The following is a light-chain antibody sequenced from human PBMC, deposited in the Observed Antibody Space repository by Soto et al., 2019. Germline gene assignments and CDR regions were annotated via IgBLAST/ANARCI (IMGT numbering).Light chain of an antibody. CDR2: DAS. J-gene: IGKJ1*01. CDR1: QSVSSNY. Sequence: EIVLTQSPGTLSLSPGERATLSCRASQSVSSNYLAWYQQRPGQAPRLLIYDASSRATGIPDRFSGSGSGTDSTLTISRLEPEDFAVYYCQQYETSPRAFGQGTKVEIK. V-gene: IGKV3-20*01. CDR3: QQYETSPRA.